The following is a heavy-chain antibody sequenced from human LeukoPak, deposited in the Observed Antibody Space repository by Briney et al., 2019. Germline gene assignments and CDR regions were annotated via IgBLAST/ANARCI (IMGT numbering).Heavy chain of an antibody. J-gene: IGHJ6*03. V-gene: IGHV3-21*01. Sequence: PGGSLRLSCAASGFTFSDYYMSWVRQAPGKGLEWVSSITSGSNYIYSANSVKGRFTISRDNAKNSLYLQMNSLRVEDTAVYYCARVSGQLLDNYYYYMDVWGKGTTVTVSS. D-gene: IGHD2-2*01. CDR3: ARVSGQLLDNYYYYMDV. CDR2: ITSGSNYI. CDR1: GFTFSDYY.